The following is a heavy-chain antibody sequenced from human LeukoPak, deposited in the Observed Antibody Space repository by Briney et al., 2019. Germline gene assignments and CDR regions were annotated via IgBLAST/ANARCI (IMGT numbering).Heavy chain of an antibody. Sequence: GGSLRLSCAASGFTVSSNYMSWVRQAPGKGLEWVSVIYSGGSTYYADSVKGRFTISRDNSKNTLYLQMNSLRADDTAVYYCARVGEQHLDYYFDYWGQGTLVTVSS. V-gene: IGHV3-53*05. CDR2: IYSGGST. D-gene: IGHD6-13*01. CDR1: GFTVSSNY. CDR3: ARVGEQHLDYYFDY. J-gene: IGHJ4*02.